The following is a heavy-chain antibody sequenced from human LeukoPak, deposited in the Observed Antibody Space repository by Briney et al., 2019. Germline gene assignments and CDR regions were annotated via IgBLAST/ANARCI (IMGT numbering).Heavy chain of an antibody. Sequence: SVKVSGKASGGTFSSYAISWVRQAPGQGLEWMGGIIPIFGTANYAQKFQGRVTITADESTSTAYMELSSLRSEDTAVYYCARPVTTGQGAFDIWGQGTMVTVSS. V-gene: IGHV1-69*13. CDR1: GGTFSSYA. CDR3: ARPVTTGQGAFDI. CDR2: IIPIFGTA. J-gene: IGHJ3*02. D-gene: IGHD1-14*01.